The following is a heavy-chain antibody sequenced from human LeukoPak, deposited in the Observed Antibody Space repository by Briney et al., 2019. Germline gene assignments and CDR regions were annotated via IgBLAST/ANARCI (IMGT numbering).Heavy chain of an antibody. CDR2: ISSSGSTI. CDR1: GFTFSSYS. J-gene: IGHJ4*02. D-gene: IGHD6-13*01. CDR3: ARGAAAATYYFDY. V-gene: IGHV3-48*04. Sequence: GGSLRLSCAASGFTFSSYSMNWVRQAPGKGLEWVSYISSSGSTIYYADSVKGRFTISRDNAKNSLYLQMNSLRAEDTAVYYCARGAAAATYYFDYWGQGTLVTVSS.